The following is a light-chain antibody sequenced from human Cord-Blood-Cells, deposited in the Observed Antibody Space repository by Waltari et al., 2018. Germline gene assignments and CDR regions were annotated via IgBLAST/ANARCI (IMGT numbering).Light chain of an antibody. CDR1: SSDVGGYNY. CDR2: DVS. Sequence: QSALTQPRSVSGSPGQSVTISCTGTSSDVGGYNYVSWYQQHPGKAPILMIYDVSKRPSGVPDRFSGSKSSNTASLTISGLQAEAEADYYCCSYAGSYTIYVFGTGTKVTVL. CDR3: CSYAGSYTIYV. V-gene: IGLV2-11*01. J-gene: IGLJ1*01.